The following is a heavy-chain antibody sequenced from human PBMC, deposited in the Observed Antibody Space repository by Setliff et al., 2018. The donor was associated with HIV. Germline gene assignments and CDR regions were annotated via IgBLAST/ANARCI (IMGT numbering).Heavy chain of an antibody. D-gene: IGHD5-12*01. CDR1: GYSVTELS. Sequence: ASVKVSCKVSGYSVTELSIHWVRQAPGKGLEWMGSFDLEDGETIYAQKFQGRVTITADESTSTAYMELSSLRSEDTAVYYCARGATITYYFDYWGQGTLVTVSS. V-gene: IGHV1-24*01. CDR2: FDLEDGET. CDR3: ARGATITYYFDY. J-gene: IGHJ4*02.